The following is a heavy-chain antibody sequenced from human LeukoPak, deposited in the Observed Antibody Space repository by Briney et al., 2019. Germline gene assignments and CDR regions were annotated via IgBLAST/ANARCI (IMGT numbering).Heavy chain of an antibody. CDR2: ISAYNGNT. D-gene: IGHD6-19*01. CDR3: ARDGAYSSGLDAFDI. Sequence: REASVEVSCKASGYTFTSYGISWVRQAPGQGLEWMGWISAYNGNTNYAQKLQGRVTMTTDTSTSTAYMELRSLRSDDTAVYYCARDGAYSSGLDAFDIWGQGTMVTVSS. V-gene: IGHV1-18*01. J-gene: IGHJ3*02. CDR1: GYTFTSYG.